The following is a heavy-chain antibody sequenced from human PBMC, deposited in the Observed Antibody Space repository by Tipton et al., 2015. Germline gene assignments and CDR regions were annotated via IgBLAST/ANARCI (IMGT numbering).Heavy chain of an antibody. J-gene: IGHJ4*02. V-gene: IGHV3-74*01. Sequence: SGFTFSNYWMHWVRRAPGKGLVWVSRVNSDGSSTNYADFVKGRFTISRDNSKNTLYLQMNSLRAEDTAVYYCARDHGDYVGFFDYWGQGTLVTVSS. CDR3: ARDHGDYVGFFDY. CDR2: VNSDGSST. D-gene: IGHD4-17*01. CDR1: GFTFSNYW.